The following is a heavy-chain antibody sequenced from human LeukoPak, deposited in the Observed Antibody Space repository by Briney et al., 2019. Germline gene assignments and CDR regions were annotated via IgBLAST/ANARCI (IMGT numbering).Heavy chain of an antibody. Sequence: SETLSLTCTVSGGSISSYYWSWIRQPPGKGLEWIGYIYYSGSTNYNPSLKSRVTISVDTSKNQFSLKLSSVTAADTAVYYCARRGYSYGPPGYWGQGTLVTVSS. V-gene: IGHV4-59*08. J-gene: IGHJ4*02. D-gene: IGHD5-18*01. CDR3: ARRGYSYGPPGY. CDR1: GGSISSYY. CDR2: IYYSGST.